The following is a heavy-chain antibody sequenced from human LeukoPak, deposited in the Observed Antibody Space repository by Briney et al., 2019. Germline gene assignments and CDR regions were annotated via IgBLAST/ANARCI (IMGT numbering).Heavy chain of an antibody. CDR1: GFTFSTYS. CDR3: ARLDSSSCFDY. CDR2: ISTSSSYI. V-gene: IGHV3-21*01. Sequence: GGSLRLSCAASGFTFSTYSMNWVRQAPGKGLEWVSSISTSSSYIYYADSVKGRFTISRDNAKNSLYLQMNSLRAEDTAVYYCARLDSSSCFDYWGQGTLVTVSS. D-gene: IGHD6-13*01. J-gene: IGHJ4*02.